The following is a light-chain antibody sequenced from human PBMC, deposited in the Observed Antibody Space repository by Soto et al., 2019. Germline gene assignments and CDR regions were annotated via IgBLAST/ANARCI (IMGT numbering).Light chain of an antibody. Sequence: QSVLTQPASVSWSPGQSITISCTGTSSDVGSYNLVSWYQQRAFKAPKLLIFEGNKRPSGVSDRFSGSKSGNTASLTISGLQAEDEADYYCSSYTSSSTPYVFGTGTKVTVL. CDR2: EGN. J-gene: IGLJ1*01. CDR3: SSYTSSSTPYV. V-gene: IGLV2-14*02. CDR1: SSDVGSYNL.